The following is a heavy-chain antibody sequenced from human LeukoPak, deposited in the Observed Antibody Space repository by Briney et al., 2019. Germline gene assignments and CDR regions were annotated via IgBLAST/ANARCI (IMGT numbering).Heavy chain of an antibody. CDR3: ATWRQQLVLSNLYYYGMDV. J-gene: IGHJ6*02. V-gene: IGHV1-69*01. D-gene: IGHD6-13*01. CDR2: IIPIFGTA. Sequence: ASVKVSCKASGGTFSSYAISWVRQAPGQGLEWMGGIIPIFGTANYAQKFQGRVTITADESTSTAYMELSSLRSEDTAVYYCATWRQQLVLSNLYYYGMDVWGQGTTVTVSS. CDR1: GGTFSSYA.